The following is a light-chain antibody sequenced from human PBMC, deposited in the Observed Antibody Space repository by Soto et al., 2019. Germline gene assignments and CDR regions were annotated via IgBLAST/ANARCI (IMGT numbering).Light chain of an antibody. CDR1: QDIRNY. CDR2: GAS. J-gene: IGKJ3*01. Sequence: DIQMTQSPSSLSVSVGGRVTITCRASQDIRNYLAWYQQTPGKVPKVVIYGASTLQPGVPSRFSGNGSGTDLTLTINNLQPEDIGTYYCQKYDRAPFTFGPGTKVDL. V-gene: IGKV1-27*01. CDR3: QKYDRAPFT.